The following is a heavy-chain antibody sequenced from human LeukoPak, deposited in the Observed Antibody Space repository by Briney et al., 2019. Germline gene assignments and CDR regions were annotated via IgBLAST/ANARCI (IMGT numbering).Heavy chain of an antibody. V-gene: IGHV4-4*02. CDR3: ARSTMDDAFDI. Sequence: SETLSLTCAVSGGSISSDNWWSWVRQPPGKGLEWIGEIYHSGGTNYNPSLKSRVTISVDTSKNQFSLKLSSVTAADTAVYYCARSTMDDAFDIWGQGTMVTVSS. D-gene: IGHD3-10*01. J-gene: IGHJ3*02. CDR2: IYHSGGT. CDR1: GGSISSDNW.